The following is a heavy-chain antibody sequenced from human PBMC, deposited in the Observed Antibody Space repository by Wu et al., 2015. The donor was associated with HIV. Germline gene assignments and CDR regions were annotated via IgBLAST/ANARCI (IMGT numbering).Heavy chain of an antibody. D-gene: IGHD3-22*01. Sequence: QVQLVQSGAEVKKPGSSVKISCKASGDNFVSYTISWVRQAPGQGLEWMGGIIPIFGTTNYAQKFEGRVTITADESTSTAYMDLSSLTSEDTAVYYCAREGEEKKSDRSGYYAYLQIWGQGSQVTVSS. CDR3: AREGEEKKSDRSGYYAYLQI. CDR1: GDNFVSYT. J-gene: IGHJ1*01. CDR2: IIPIFGTT. V-gene: IGHV1-69*12.